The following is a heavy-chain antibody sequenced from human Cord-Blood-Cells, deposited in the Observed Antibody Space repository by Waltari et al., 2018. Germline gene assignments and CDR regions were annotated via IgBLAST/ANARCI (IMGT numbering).Heavy chain of an antibody. D-gene: IGHD7-27*01. CDR3: ARGNSQLGGVYWYFDL. J-gene: IGHJ2*01. CDR2: IIPIFGTA. CDR1: GATFSSYA. V-gene: IGHV1-69*01. Sequence: QVKPVQSGAEVKRPGPSVKLSCKASGATFSSYAMSWAGQAPGQGLEWMGGIIPIFGTANYAQKFQRRVTITADESTSTAYMELSSLRSEDTAVDYCARGNSQLGGVYWYFDLWGRGTLVTVSS.